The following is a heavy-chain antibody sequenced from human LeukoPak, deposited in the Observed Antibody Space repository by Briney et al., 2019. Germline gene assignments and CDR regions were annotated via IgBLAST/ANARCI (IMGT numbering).Heavy chain of an antibody. D-gene: IGHD3-3*01. V-gene: IGHV1-8*01. CDR3: ARGLKAYYDFWSGYSNGYWFDP. CDR2: MNPSSGNT. J-gene: IGHJ5*02. CDR1: GYTFTSYD. Sequence: GASVKVSCKASGYTFTSYDINWVRQATGQGLEWMGWMNPSSGNTGYAQKFQGRVTITRNTSISTAYMELSSLRSEDTAVYYCARGLKAYYDFWSGYSNGYWFDPWGQGTLVTVSS.